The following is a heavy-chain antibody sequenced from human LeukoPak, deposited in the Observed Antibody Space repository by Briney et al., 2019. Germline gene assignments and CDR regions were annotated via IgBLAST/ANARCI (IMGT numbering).Heavy chain of an antibody. J-gene: IGHJ5*02. CDR2: IYYSGST. CDR1: GGSISSSSYY. D-gene: IGHD6-13*01. CDR3: ARHGYSSWIRGWFDP. V-gene: IGHV4-39*01. Sequence: SETLSLTCTVSGGSISSSSYYWGWIRQPPGKGLEWIGSIYYSGSTYYNPSLKSRVTISVDTSKNQFSLKLSSVTAADTAVYYCARHGYSSWIRGWFDPWGQGTLVTVSS.